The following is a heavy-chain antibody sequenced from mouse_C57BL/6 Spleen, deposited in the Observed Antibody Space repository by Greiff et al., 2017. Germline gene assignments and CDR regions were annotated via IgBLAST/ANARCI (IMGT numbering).Heavy chain of an antibody. D-gene: IGHD6-1*01. Sequence: QVQLQQSGAELVKPGASVKISCKASGYAFSSYWMNWVKQRPGKGLEWIGQIYPGDGDTNYNGKFKGKATLTADKSSSTAYMQLSSLTSEDSAVYFCAREDLAHAMDYWGQGTSVTVSS. CDR1: GYAFSSYW. CDR2: IYPGDGDT. V-gene: IGHV1-80*01. J-gene: IGHJ4*01. CDR3: AREDLAHAMDY.